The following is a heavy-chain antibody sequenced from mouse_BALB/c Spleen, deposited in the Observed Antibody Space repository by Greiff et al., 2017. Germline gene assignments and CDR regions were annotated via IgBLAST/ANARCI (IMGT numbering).Heavy chain of an antibody. J-gene: IGHJ2*01. D-gene: IGHD2-2*01. CDR2: ISSGGSYT. CDR3: ARQGLRRGDFDY. CDR1: GFTFSSYG. V-gene: IGHV5-6*01. Sequence: EVMLVESGGDLVKPGGSLKLSCAASGFTFSSYGMSWVRQTPDKRLEWVATISSGGSYTYYPDSVKGRFTISRDNAKNTLYLQMSSLKSEDTAMYYCARQGLRRGDFDYWGQGTTLTVSS.